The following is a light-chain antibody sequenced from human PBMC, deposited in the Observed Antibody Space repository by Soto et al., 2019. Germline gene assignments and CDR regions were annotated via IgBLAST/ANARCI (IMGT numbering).Light chain of an antibody. CDR2: GAS. Sequence: EIVMTQSPATLSVSLGERATLSCRASQSVSSNLAWYQQKPGQAPRLLIYGASTRATGIPARFSGSGSGTEFTLTISSLQSEDFAVYYCQQYNNWPLYTFGQGTKLEIK. V-gene: IGKV3-15*01. CDR3: QQYNNWPLYT. CDR1: QSVSSN. J-gene: IGKJ2*01.